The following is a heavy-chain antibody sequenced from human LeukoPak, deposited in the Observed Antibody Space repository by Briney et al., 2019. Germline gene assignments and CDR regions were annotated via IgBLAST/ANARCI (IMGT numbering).Heavy chain of an antibody. D-gene: IGHD6-19*01. Sequence: GRSPRLSCAASGFTFSSYAMHWVRQAPGKGLEWVAVISYDGSNKYYADSVKGRFTISRDNSKNTLYLQMNSLRGEDTAVYYCARDRKGGSGWTLFDYWGQGTLVTVSS. CDR1: GFTFSSYA. J-gene: IGHJ4*02. CDR2: ISYDGSNK. V-gene: IGHV3-30-3*01. CDR3: ARDRKGGSGWTLFDY.